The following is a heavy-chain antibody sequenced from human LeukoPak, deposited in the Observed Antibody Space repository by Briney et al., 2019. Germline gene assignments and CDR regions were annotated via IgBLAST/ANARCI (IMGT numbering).Heavy chain of an antibody. CDR2: INPSGGST. D-gene: IGHD3-3*01. V-gene: IGHV1-46*01. J-gene: IGHJ4*02. Sequence: GASVTVSSTASGYTFTSYYMHWVRQAPGQGLEWMGVINPSGGSTSYAQKFQGRVTMTRDMSTSTVYMKLSSLRSEDTAVYYCARWSGYYAYYFDYWGQGTLVTVSS. CDR1: GYTFTSYY. CDR3: ARWSGYYAYYFDY.